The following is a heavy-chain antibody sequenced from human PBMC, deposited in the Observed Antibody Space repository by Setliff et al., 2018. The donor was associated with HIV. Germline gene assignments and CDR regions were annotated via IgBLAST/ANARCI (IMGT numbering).Heavy chain of an antibody. Sequence: ASVKVSCKASGYTFTSSGISWVRQAPGQGLEWMGWISAYNGTTNYAQKFQGRVTMTTDTSTSTAYMELRSLRSDDTAVYYCARGSSSIAAAYPDALDIWGQGTMVTVSS. V-gene: IGHV1-18*01. D-gene: IGHD6-13*01. CDR3: ARGSSSIAAAYPDALDI. CDR2: ISAYNGTT. J-gene: IGHJ3*02. CDR1: GYTFTSSG.